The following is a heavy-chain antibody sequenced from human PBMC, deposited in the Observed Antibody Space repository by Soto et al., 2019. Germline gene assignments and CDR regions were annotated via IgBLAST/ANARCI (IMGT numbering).Heavy chain of an antibody. V-gene: IGHV4-59*02. Sequence: SXPGLVKPSETLSLTCNVSGASVSHGYWSWIRQPPGKGLEWIGFMYFGGSFNYNPSLTSXATISVETPKNQFSMKLTSVTASDAAVYYCARSYYDSTGFAVDPWGQGTLVTVSS. D-gene: IGHD3-22*01. CDR3: ARSYYDSTGFAVDP. CDR1: GASVSHGY. J-gene: IGHJ5*02. CDR2: MYFGGSF.